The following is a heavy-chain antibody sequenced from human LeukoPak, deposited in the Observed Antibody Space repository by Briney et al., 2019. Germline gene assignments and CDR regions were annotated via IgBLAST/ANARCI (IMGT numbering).Heavy chain of an antibody. V-gene: IGHV4-30-4*01. CDR2: IYYSASA. CDR3: AATSGWYVVS. J-gene: IGHJ4*02. D-gene: IGHD6-19*01. CDR1: GGSIGSDNYY. Sequence: PSETLSLTCTVSGGSIGSDNYYWSWIRQPPGKGLEWIGYIYYSASAWYDPSHKSRVTISVDTSKNQFSLKLSSVTAADTAVYYCAATSGWYVVSWGQGTRVTVSS.